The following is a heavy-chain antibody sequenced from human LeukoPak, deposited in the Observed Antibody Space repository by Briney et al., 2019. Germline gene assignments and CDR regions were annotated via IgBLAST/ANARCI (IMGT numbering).Heavy chain of an antibody. Sequence: GGSLRLSCAASGFTFSSYAMSWVRQAPGKGLEWDSAISGSGGSTYYADSVKGRFTISRDHAKNSLYLQMTSLRAEDTAVYYCARYKIVGATHFDYWGQGTLVTVSS. V-gene: IGHV3-23*01. D-gene: IGHD1-26*01. J-gene: IGHJ4*02. CDR2: ISGSGGST. CDR1: GFTFSSYA. CDR3: ARYKIVGATHFDY.